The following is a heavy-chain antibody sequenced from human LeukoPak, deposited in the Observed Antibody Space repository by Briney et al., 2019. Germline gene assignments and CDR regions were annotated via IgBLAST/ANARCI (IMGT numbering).Heavy chain of an antibody. J-gene: IGHJ4*02. CDR1: GYTFTSYG. V-gene: IGHV1-18*01. D-gene: IGHD3-22*01. CDR3: ARVELLMLGRSSEGYFDY. Sequence: GASVTVSCKASGYTFTSYGISWVGQAPGQGLEWMGWISAYNGNTNYAQKLQGRVTMTTDTSTSTAYMELRSLRSDDTAVYYCARVELLMLGRSSEGYFDYWGQGTLVTVSS. CDR2: ISAYNGNT.